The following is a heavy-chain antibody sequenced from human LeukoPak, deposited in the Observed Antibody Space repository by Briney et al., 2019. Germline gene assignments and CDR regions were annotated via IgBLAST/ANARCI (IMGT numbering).Heavy chain of an antibody. J-gene: IGHJ5*02. CDR1: GYTFTSYY. CDR3: ARDTGIAAAGEGNLFDP. D-gene: IGHD6-13*01. V-gene: IGHV1-46*01. CDR2: INPSGGST. Sequence: ASVKVSCKASGYTFTSYYMHWVRQAPGQGLEWMGIINPSGGSTSYAQKFQGRVTMTRDTSTSTVYMEMSSLRSEDTAVYYCARDTGIAAAGEGNLFDPCGQGTLVTVSS.